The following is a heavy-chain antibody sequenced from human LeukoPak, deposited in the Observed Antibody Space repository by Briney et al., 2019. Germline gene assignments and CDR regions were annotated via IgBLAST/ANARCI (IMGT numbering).Heavy chain of an antibody. Sequence: KPSETLSLTCTVSGGSISSSSYYWGWIRQPPGKGLEWIGSIYYSGSTYYNPSLKSRVTISVDTSKNQFSLKLSSVTAADTAVYYCARRVYGGKMRRWFDPWGQGTLVTVSS. CDR1: GGSISSSSYY. J-gene: IGHJ5*02. D-gene: IGHD4-23*01. V-gene: IGHV4-39*01. CDR2: IYYSGST. CDR3: ARRVYGGKMRRWFDP.